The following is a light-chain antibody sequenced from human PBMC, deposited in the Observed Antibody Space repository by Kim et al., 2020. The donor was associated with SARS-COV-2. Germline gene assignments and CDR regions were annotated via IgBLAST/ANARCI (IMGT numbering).Light chain of an antibody. V-gene: IGLV7-46*01. CDR3: LLSYSGAYLV. Sequence: GGTVPLTCGASTGPVTGGHYPFWLQQKPGQAPKTLIYDTSNNHSWTPARFTGSLLGGKAALTLSGAQPEDEADYYCLLSYSGAYLVFGGGTKLTVL. CDR2: DTS. CDR1: TGPVTGGHY. J-gene: IGLJ2*01.